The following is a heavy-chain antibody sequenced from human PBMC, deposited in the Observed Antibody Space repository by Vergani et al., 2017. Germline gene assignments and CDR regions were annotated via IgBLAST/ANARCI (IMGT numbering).Heavy chain of an antibody. J-gene: IGHJ5*02. Sequence: QVQLQESGPGLVKPSETLSHTCTVSGGSISSYYWSWIRQPPGKGLEWIGYIYYSGSTYYNPSLKGRVTISVDTSKNQFSLKLSSVTAADTAVYYCARVGYGDYRFDPWGQGTLVTVSS. V-gene: IGHV4-59*08. CDR1: GGSISSYY. CDR2: IYYSGST. D-gene: IGHD4-17*01. CDR3: ARVGYGDYRFDP.